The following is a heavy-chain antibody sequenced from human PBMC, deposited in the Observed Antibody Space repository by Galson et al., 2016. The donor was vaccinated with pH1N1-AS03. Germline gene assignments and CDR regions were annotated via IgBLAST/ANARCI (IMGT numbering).Heavy chain of an antibody. V-gene: IGHV3-21*05. Sequence: SLRLSCAASGFTFSSYGMHWVRQAPGKGLEWVSYISSNGYYTNYADSVKGRFTISRDNAKNSLYLQMSSLRAEDTAVYYCARLEYYYDSSGYCPDYWGQGTL. CDR3: ARLEYYYDSSGYCPDY. J-gene: IGHJ4*02. D-gene: IGHD3-22*01. CDR2: ISSNGYYT. CDR1: GFTFSSYG.